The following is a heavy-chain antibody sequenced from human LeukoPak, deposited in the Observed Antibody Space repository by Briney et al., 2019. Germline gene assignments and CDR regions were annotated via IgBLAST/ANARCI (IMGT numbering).Heavy chain of an antibody. CDR1: GLTVNDNF. V-gene: IGHV3-53*01. Sequence: GGSLRLSCAASGLTVNDNFMSWVRQAPGKGLEWVSISYSDSNTNYADSVKGRFTISRDTSQNTLSLQMNSLRAEDTAVYYCVRKNRDFNAAFDIWGQGTVVTVSS. J-gene: IGHJ3*02. CDR2: SYSDSNT. CDR3: VRKNRDFNAAFDI. D-gene: IGHD1-14*01.